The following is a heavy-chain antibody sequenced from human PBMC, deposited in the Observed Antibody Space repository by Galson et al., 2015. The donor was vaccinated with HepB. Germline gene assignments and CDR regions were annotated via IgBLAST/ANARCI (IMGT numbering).Heavy chain of an antibody. D-gene: IGHD3-22*01. V-gene: IGHV3-30*18. CDR3: AKGGNYYDASAHYTSQDPLDY. CDR1: GASFNTYS. Sequence: SLRLSCAASGASFNTYSIHWVRQAPGQGLEWVAVVSADERNTQYGDSVKGRFTVSRDNSKNTLYLQMTTLRAEDTAVYYCAKGGNYYDASAHYTSQDPLDYWGQGALVTVSS. CDR2: VSADERNT. J-gene: IGHJ4*02.